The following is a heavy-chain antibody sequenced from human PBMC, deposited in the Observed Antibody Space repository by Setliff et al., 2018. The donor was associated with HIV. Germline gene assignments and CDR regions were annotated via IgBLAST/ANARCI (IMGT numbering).Heavy chain of an antibody. J-gene: IGHJ4*02. D-gene: IGHD4-4*01. Sequence: PGGSLRLSCAASGYTFSSYWMAWVRQCPGKGLEWVANIQQHGSEIHYVASVEGRFTISRDNAKNTVHLLMNSLRAEDTALYYCAKDSDAYNFDYWGQGALVTVSS. CDR2: IQQHGSEI. V-gene: IGHV3-7*01. CDR3: AKDSDAYNFDY. CDR1: GYTFSSYW.